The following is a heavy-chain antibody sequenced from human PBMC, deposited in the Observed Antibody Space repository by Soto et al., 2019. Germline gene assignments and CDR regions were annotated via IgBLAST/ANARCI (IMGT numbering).Heavy chain of an antibody. D-gene: IGHD1-26*01. CDR3: ARDPGRSYGPD. J-gene: IGHJ4*02. CDR2: IYSGGST. V-gene: IGHV3-66*01. Sequence: PGESLRLSCAASGFTVSSNYMIWVRQAPGKGLEWVSVIYSGGSTYYADSVKGRFTISRDNSKNTLYLQMNSLRAEDTAVYYCARDPGRSYGPDWGQGILVTAPQ. CDR1: GFTVSSNY.